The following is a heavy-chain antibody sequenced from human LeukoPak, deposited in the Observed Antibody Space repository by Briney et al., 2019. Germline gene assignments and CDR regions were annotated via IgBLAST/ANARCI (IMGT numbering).Heavy chain of an antibody. CDR3: ARVTYYDIGTGVGY. CDR1: GFTFSSYW. CDR2: IKQDGSEK. Sequence: GGSLRLSCAASGFTFSSYWMSWVRQAPGKGLEWVANIKQDGSEKYYVDSVKGRFTISRGNAKNSLYLQMNSLRAEYSAVFYCARVTYYDIGTGVGYWGQGTLVTVSS. V-gene: IGHV3-7*01. J-gene: IGHJ4*02. D-gene: IGHD3-9*01.